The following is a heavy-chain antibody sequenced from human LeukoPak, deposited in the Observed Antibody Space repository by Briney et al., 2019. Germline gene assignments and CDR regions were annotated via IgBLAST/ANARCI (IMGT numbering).Heavy chain of an antibody. CDR3: ARVEMATIRYNWFDP. V-gene: IGHV4-34*01. Sequence: KPSETLSLTCAVYGGSFSGYYWNWIRQPPGKGLEWIGEINHSGSTNYNPSLKSRVTISVDTSKNQFSLKLSSVTAADTAVYYCARVEMATIRYNWFDPWGQGTLVTVSS. J-gene: IGHJ5*02. CDR2: INHSGST. D-gene: IGHD5-24*01. CDR1: GGSFSGYY.